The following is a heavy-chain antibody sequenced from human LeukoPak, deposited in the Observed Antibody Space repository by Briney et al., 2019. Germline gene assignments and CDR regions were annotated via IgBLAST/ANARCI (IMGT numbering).Heavy chain of an antibody. J-gene: IGHJ5*02. CDR2: ISSSSSTI. D-gene: IGHD3-22*01. Sequence: HTGGSLRLSCAASGFTFSSYSMNWVRQAPGKGLEWVSYISSSSSTIYYADSVKGRFTISRDNAKNSLYLQMNSLRAEDTAVYYCARDLGFGYYYDSSGYYPNWFDPWGQGTLVTVSS. CDR1: GFTFSSYS. V-gene: IGHV3-48*04. CDR3: ARDLGFGYYYDSSGYYPNWFDP.